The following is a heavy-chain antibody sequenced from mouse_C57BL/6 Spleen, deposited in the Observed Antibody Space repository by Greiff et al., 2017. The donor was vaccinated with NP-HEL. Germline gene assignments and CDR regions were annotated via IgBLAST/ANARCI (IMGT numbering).Heavy chain of an antibody. CDR1: GFNIKDDY. Sequence: VQLKESGAELVRPGASVKLSCTASGFNIKDDYMHWVKQRPEQGLEWIGWIDPENGDTEYASKFQGKATITADTSSNTAYLQLSSLTSEDTAVYYCTGYYGSSFSAWFAYWGQGTLVTVSA. CDR2: IDPENGDT. V-gene: IGHV14-4*01. D-gene: IGHD1-1*01. J-gene: IGHJ3*01. CDR3: TGYYGSSFSAWFAY.